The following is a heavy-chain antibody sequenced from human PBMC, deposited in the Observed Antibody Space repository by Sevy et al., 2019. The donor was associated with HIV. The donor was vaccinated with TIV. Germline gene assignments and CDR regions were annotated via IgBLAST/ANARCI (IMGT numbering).Heavy chain of an antibody. CDR2: IGTAAGVT. D-gene: IGHD2-21*01. Sequence: GGSLRLSCAASGFTFNTYSLIWVRQTPGKGLEWLSFIGTAAGVTYYADSVKGRFTISRDNAKNSLYLQMNSLRYDDTAVYYCARCPGHYSIDYWGQGTLVTVSS. CDR3: ARCPGHYSIDY. J-gene: IGHJ4*02. CDR1: GFTFNTYS. V-gene: IGHV3-48*02.